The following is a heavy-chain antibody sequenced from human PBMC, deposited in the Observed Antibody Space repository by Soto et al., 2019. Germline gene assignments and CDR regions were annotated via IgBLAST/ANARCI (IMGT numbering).Heavy chain of an antibody. CDR3: ASVPYYDILTGSYDEN. CDR2: IIPVLRKV. J-gene: IGHJ4*01. D-gene: IGHD3-9*01. Sequence: SSVKVSCKDSGGAFRSNAISWVRQAPGRGLEWMGGIIPVLRKVNYAQKFQGRVTITADESTSTAYMGLTSLRSEDTAMYYCASVPYYDILTGSYDENWGHGTLVTVSS. CDR1: GGAFRSNA. V-gene: IGHV1-69*13.